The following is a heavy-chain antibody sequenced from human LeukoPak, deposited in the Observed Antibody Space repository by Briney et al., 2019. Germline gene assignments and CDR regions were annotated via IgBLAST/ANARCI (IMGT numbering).Heavy chain of an antibody. D-gene: IGHD6-13*01. Sequence: ASVKVSCKASGGTFSSYAISWVRQAPGQGLEWMGGIIPMFGTANYAQKFQGRVTITTDESTSTAYMELSSLRSEDTAVYYCARGPKGIAALIYYYYYMDVWGKGTTVTVSS. CDR3: ARGPKGIAALIYYYYYMDV. V-gene: IGHV1-69*05. J-gene: IGHJ6*03. CDR1: GGTFSSYA. CDR2: IIPMFGTA.